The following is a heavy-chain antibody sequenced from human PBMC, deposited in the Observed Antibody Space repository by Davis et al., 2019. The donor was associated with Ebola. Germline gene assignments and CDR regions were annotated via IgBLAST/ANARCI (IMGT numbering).Heavy chain of an antibody. V-gene: IGHV1-69*13. Sequence: AASVKVSCKASGGTFSSYAISWVRQAPGQGLEWMGGIISIFGTANYAQKFQGRVTITADESTSTAYMELSSLRSEDTAVYYCAREKGDGYNLHWFDPWGQGTLVTVSS. J-gene: IGHJ5*02. D-gene: IGHD5-24*01. CDR2: IISIFGTA. CDR3: AREKGDGYNLHWFDP. CDR1: GGTFSSYA.